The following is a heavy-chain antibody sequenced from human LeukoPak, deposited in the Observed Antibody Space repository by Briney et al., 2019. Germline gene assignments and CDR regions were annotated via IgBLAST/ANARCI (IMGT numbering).Heavy chain of an antibody. Sequence: SGGSLRLSCAASGFTFDDYGMSWVRQAPGKGLEWVSGINWNGGSTGYADSVKGRFTISRDNAKNSLYLQMNSLRAEDTALYYCARDGWALGYCSGGSCYIFDYWGQGTLVTVSS. J-gene: IGHJ4*02. D-gene: IGHD2-15*01. CDR1: GFTFDDYG. CDR3: ARDGWALGYCSGGSCYIFDY. CDR2: INWNGGST. V-gene: IGHV3-20*04.